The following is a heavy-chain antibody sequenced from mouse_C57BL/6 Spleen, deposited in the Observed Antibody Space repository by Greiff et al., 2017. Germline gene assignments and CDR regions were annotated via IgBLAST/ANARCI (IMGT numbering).Heavy chain of an antibody. CDR2: IYPGSGST. D-gene: IGHD1-1*01. CDR3: ARLITTVVEGRYFDY. Sequence: VQLQQPGAELVKPGASVKMSCKASGYTFTSYWITWVKQRPGQGLEWIGDIYPGSGSTNYNEKFKSKATLTVDTSSSTAYMRLSSLTSEDSAVYYCARLITTVVEGRYFDYWGQGTTLTVSS. J-gene: IGHJ2*01. CDR1: GYTFTSYW. V-gene: IGHV1-55*01.